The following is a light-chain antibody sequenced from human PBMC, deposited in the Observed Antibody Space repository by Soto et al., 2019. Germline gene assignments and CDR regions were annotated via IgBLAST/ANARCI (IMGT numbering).Light chain of an antibody. V-gene: IGLV2-14*03. J-gene: IGLJ1*01. CDR3: VFYTTPGTYV. Sequence: QSVLTQPASVSGSPGQSVNISCAGASRDVTDSDSVSWYQHRPGEAPKLIILDFTYRPSGVSDRFSGSLSANTASLTISGLQVEDEGNYYCVFYTTPGTYVFGPGTKLTVL. CDR1: SRDVTDSDS. CDR2: DFT.